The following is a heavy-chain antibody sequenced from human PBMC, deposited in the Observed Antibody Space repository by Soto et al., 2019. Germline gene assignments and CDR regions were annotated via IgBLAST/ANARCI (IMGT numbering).Heavy chain of an antibody. CDR2: IIPIFGTA. CDR1: GGTFSSYA. Sequence: SVQVSCKASGGTFSSYAISWVRQAPGQGLEWMGGIIPIFGTANYAQKFQGRVTITADESTSTAYMELSSLRSEDTAVYYCARDRSYYDSSGYYYSPYFDYWGQGTLVTVSS. V-gene: IGHV1-69*13. J-gene: IGHJ4*02. D-gene: IGHD3-22*01. CDR3: ARDRSYYDSSGYYYSPYFDY.